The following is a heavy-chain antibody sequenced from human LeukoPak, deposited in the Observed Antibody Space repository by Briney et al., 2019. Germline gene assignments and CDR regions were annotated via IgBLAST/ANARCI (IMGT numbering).Heavy chain of an antibody. CDR2: INPNSGGT. CDR1: GYTFTGYY. CDR3: ARVAPQNWGLDY. V-gene: IGHV1-2*02. D-gene: IGHD7-27*01. Sequence: ASVKVSCKASGYTFTGYYMHWVRQAPGQGLEWMGWINPNSGGTNYAQKFQGRVTMTRDTSISTACMELSRLRSDDTAVYYCARVAPQNWGLDYWGQGTLVTVSS. J-gene: IGHJ4*02.